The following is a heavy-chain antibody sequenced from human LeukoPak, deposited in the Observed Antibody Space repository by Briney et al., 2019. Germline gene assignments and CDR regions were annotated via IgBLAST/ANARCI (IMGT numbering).Heavy chain of an antibody. Sequence: PGGSLRLSCAASGFTFSSYSMNWVRQAPGKGLEWVSSISSSSSYIYYADSVKGRFTISRDNAKNSLYLQMNSLRAEDTAVYYCARDESDGDSDFDYWGQGTLVTVSS. V-gene: IGHV3-21*01. CDR3: ARDESDGDSDFDY. D-gene: IGHD4-17*01. J-gene: IGHJ4*02. CDR2: ISSSSSYI. CDR1: GFTFSSYS.